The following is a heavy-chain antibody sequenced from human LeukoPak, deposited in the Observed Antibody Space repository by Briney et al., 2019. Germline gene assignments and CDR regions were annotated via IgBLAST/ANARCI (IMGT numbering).Heavy chain of an antibody. Sequence: ASVKVSCKASGYTFTSYGISWVRQAPGQGLEWMGWISAYNGNTNYAQKLQGRVTMTTDTSTSTAYMELRSLRFDDTAVYYCASQLGEFLPYGAFDIWGQGTMVTVSS. CDR1: GYTFTSYG. V-gene: IGHV1-18*01. CDR3: ASQLGEFLPYGAFDI. D-gene: IGHD3-10*01. J-gene: IGHJ3*02. CDR2: ISAYNGNT.